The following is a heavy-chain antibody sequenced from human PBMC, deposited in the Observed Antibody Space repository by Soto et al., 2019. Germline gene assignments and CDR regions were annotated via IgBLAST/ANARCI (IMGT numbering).Heavy chain of an antibody. Sequence: ASVKVSCKASGGTFSSYAISWVRQAPGQGLEWMGGIIPIFGTANYAQKFQGRVTITADESTSTAYMELSSLRSEDTAVYYCARAAARSSPKSSNHYYYEGMDVWGQGTTVTVSS. J-gene: IGHJ6*02. D-gene: IGHD6-6*01. CDR1: GGTFSSYA. V-gene: IGHV1-69*13. CDR2: IIPIFGTA. CDR3: ARAAARSSPKSSNHYYYEGMDV.